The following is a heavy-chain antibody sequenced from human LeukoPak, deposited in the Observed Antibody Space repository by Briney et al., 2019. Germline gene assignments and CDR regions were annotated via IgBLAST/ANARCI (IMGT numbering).Heavy chain of an antibody. D-gene: IGHD3-22*01. CDR3: ARGEGGYYYRLGD. V-gene: IGHV3-33*01. CDR1: GFTFSSYG. Sequence: GGSLRLSCAASGFTFSSYGMHWVRQASGKGLEWVAVIWYDGSNKYYADSVKGRFTISRDNSKNTLYLQMNSLRVEDTAVYYCARGEGGYYYRLGDWGQGTLVTVSS. CDR2: IWYDGSNK. J-gene: IGHJ4*02.